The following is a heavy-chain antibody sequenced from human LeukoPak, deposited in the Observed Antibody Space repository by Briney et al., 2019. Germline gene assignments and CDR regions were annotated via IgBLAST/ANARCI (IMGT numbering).Heavy chain of an antibody. CDR1: GLTFNMYT. CDR3: ARRAGAYSHPYDY. V-gene: IGHV3-53*01. CDR2: IYSDNT. J-gene: IGHJ4*02. Sequence: GGSLRLSCAASGLTFNMYTMNWVRQAPGKGLEWVSFIYSDNTHYSDSVKGRFTISRDNSKNTLYLQMNSLRAEDTAVYYCARRAGAYSHPYDYWGQGTLVTVSS. D-gene: IGHD4/OR15-4a*01.